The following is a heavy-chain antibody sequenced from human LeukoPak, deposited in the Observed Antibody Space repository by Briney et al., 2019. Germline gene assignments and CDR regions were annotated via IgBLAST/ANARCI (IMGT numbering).Heavy chain of an antibody. J-gene: IGHJ4*02. V-gene: IGHV1-69*01. D-gene: IGHD2-15*01. Sequence: SVKVSCKASGGTFSSYAISWVRQAPGQGLEWMGGIIPIFGTANYAQKFQGRVTITADESTSTAYMELRSLRSEDTAVYYCASGRSGYFDYWGQGTLVTLSS. CDR2: IIPIFGTA. CDR3: ASGRSGYFDY. CDR1: GGTFSSYA.